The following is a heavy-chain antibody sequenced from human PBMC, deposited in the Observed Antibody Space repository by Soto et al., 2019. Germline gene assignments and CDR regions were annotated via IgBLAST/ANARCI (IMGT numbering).Heavy chain of an antibody. Sequence: SVKVSCKASGGTFSSYTISWVRQAPGQGLEWMGRIIPILGIANYAQKFQGRVTITADKSTSTAYMELSSLRSEDTAVYYCARFRSKGYCSSTSCYGYAFDIWGQGTMVTVSS. CDR1: GGTFSSYT. CDR2: IIPILGIA. CDR3: ARFRSKGYCSSTSCYGYAFDI. V-gene: IGHV1-69*02. D-gene: IGHD2-2*01. J-gene: IGHJ3*02.